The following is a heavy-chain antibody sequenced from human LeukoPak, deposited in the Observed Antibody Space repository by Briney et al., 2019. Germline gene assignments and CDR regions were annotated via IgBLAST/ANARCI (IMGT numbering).Heavy chain of an antibody. J-gene: IGHJ5*02. V-gene: IGHV1-69*05. CDR1: GGTFSSYA. CDR2: IIPIFGTA. CDR3: AKTLYDSSSIPWFDP. D-gene: IGHD3-22*01. Sequence: SVKVSCKASGGTFSSYAISWVRQAPGQGLEWMGGIIPIFGTANYAQKFQGRVTITTDESTSTAYMELSSLRSEDTAVYYCAKTLYDSSSIPWFDPWGQGTLATVSS.